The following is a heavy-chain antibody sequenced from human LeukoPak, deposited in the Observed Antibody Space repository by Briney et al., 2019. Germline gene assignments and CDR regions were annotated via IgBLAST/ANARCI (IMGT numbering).Heavy chain of an antibody. D-gene: IGHD2-15*01. J-gene: IGHJ4*02. V-gene: IGHV4-4*07. CDR2: IYASGTT. Sequence: SETLSLTCTVSGGSTSVYYWSWIRQSAGKGLEWIGRIYASGTTKYNPSLESRVTMSLDTSKNQFSLRLSSVTAADTAMYYCARVGGFCSGGSCYSFLDYWGQGTLVTVSS. CDR3: ARVGGFCSGGSCYSFLDY. CDR1: GGSTSVYY.